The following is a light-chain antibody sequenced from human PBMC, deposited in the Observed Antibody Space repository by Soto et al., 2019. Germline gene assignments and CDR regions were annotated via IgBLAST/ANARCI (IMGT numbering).Light chain of an antibody. V-gene: IGKV3-20*01. J-gene: IGKJ4*01. Sequence: EIVLTQSPGTLSLSPGERATLSCRASQSVSSSYLAWYQQKPGQAPRLLIYGASSRATGIPDRFSGSGSGTDFTLTISRLEPEDFAVYYCQQYGSPTGKLTFGGGTKVEIK. CDR1: QSVSSSY. CDR3: QQYGSPTGKLT. CDR2: GAS.